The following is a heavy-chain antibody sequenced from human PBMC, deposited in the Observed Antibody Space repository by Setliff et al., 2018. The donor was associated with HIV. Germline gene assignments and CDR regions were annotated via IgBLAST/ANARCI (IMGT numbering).Heavy chain of an antibody. V-gene: IGHV5-51*01. Sequence: PGESLKISCKGSGYSFTNYWIGWVRQMPGKGLEWMGIIDPGDSDTRYSPSFQGQVTFSADKTVSTAYLQWSSLKASDTAIYYCTRQGDFGQWGDYWGQGAQVTVSS. CDR1: GYSFTNYW. D-gene: IGHD4-17*01. CDR3: TRQGDFGQWGDY. CDR2: IDPGDSDT. J-gene: IGHJ4*02.